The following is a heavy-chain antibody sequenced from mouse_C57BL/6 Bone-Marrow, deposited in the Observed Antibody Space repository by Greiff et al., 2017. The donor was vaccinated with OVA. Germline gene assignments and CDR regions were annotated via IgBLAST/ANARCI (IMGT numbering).Heavy chain of an antibody. CDR1: GYSITSDY. Sequence: EVKLMESGPGLAKPSQTLSLTCSVTGYSITSDYWNWFRKFPGNKLEYMGYISYSGSTYYNPSLKSRISIPRDTSQNQYYLQVNAVTTEDTATYYCARGGYGSSYWYFDVWGTGTTVTVSS. J-gene: IGHJ1*03. D-gene: IGHD1-1*01. V-gene: IGHV3-8*01. CDR2: ISYSGST. CDR3: ARGGYGSSYWYFDV.